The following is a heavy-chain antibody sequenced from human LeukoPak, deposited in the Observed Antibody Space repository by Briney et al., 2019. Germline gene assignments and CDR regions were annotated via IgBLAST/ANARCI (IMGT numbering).Heavy chain of an antibody. V-gene: IGHV3-33*08. CDR3: ARDMTPAGRSSWFEGYYYGMDV. D-gene: IGHD6-13*01. CDR1: GFTVSSNY. Sequence: PGGSLRLSCAASGFTVSSNYMSWVRQAPGKGLEWVAVIWYDGSNKYYADSVKGRFTISRDNSKNTLYLQMNSLRAEDTAVYYCARDMTPAGRSSWFEGYYYGMDVWGQGTTVTVSS. J-gene: IGHJ6*02. CDR2: IWYDGSNK.